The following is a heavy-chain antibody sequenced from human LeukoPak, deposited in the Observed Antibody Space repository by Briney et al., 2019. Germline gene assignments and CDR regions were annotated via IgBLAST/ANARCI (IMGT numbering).Heavy chain of an antibody. Sequence: GGSLRLSCAASGFTFSNYNMNWVRQTPGKGLEWVSSISSDSSYIYYADSVKGRFTTSRDNAKNSPYLQMNSLRAEDTAVYYCARGTGDYYHDAFDIWGQGTMVTVSS. D-gene: IGHD2-21*02. CDR1: GFTFSNYN. V-gene: IGHV3-21*01. CDR2: ISSDSSYI. CDR3: ARGTGDYYHDAFDI. J-gene: IGHJ3*02.